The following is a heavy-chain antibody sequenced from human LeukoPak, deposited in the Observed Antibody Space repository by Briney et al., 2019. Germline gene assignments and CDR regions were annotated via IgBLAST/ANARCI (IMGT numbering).Heavy chain of an antibody. V-gene: IGHV3-13*01. CDR1: GFTFSTYD. CDR3: AREIRETVVTRHYYYGIDV. J-gene: IGHJ6*02. Sequence: PGGSLRLSRAASGFTFSTYDMHWVRQVTGKGLEWVSAIGTGDDTYYLGSVKGRFTISRENAKNVLYLQMSSLRAEDTAVYYCAREIRETVVTRHYYYGIDVWGQGTTVTVSS. CDR2: IGTGDDT. D-gene: IGHD2-15*01.